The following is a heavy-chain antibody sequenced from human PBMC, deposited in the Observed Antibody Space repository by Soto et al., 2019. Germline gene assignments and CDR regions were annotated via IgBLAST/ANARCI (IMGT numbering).Heavy chain of an antibody. V-gene: IGHV3-48*03. Sequence: EVQLVESGGGLVQPGGSLRLSCAASGFTFSSYEMNWVRQAPGKGLEWVSYISSSGSTIYYADSVKGRFTISRDNAKNSLYLKLNSLRAEDTDVYYCARDRRYCSGGSCYYWFDPWGQGTLVTVSS. CDR2: ISSSGSTI. CDR3: ARDRRYCSGGSCYYWFDP. CDR1: GFTFSSYE. D-gene: IGHD2-15*01. J-gene: IGHJ5*02.